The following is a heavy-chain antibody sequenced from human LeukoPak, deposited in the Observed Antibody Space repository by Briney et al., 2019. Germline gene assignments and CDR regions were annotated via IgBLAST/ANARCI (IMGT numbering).Heavy chain of an antibody. D-gene: IGHD3-16*01. CDR3: ARSYVWGSYNSHWFDP. Sequence: PSETLSLTCTVSGGSISSSSYYWGWIRQPPGKGLEWIGSIYYSGSTYYKSSLKSRVTISVDTSKNQFSLKLSSVTAADTAVYYCARSYVWGSYNSHWFDPWGQGTLVTVSS. J-gene: IGHJ5*02. CDR1: GGSISSSSYY. V-gene: IGHV4-39*07. CDR2: IYYSGST.